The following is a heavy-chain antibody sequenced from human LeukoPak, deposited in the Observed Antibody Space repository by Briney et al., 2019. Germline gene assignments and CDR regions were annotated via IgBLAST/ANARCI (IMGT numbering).Heavy chain of an antibody. V-gene: IGHV3-30*04. CDR3: ARESGFMMVGEINADNWFDP. Sequence: GGSLRLSCSVAGFTFSDSAFHWVRQAPGKGLEWVAVISDDGSKRFYADSVKGRFTISRDNSRDTLYLHMQTLRPEDSAVYYCARESGFMMVGEINADNWFDPWGQGTPVTVSS. J-gene: IGHJ5*02. CDR2: ISDDGSKR. CDR1: GFTFSDSA. D-gene: IGHD3-3*01.